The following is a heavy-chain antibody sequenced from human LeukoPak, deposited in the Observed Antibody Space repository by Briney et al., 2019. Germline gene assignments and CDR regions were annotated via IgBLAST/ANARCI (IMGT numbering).Heavy chain of an antibody. CDR3: ARDEVGWLHPPIDY. D-gene: IGHD5-12*01. CDR2: INAGNGNT. J-gene: IGHJ4*02. V-gene: IGHV1-3*01. CDR1: GYTFTSYA. Sequence: GASVKVSCKASGYTFTSYAMHWVRQAPGQRLEWMGWINAGNGNTKYSQKFQGRVTITRDTSASTAYMELSSLRSEDTAVYYCARDEVGWLHPPIDYWGQGTLVTVSS.